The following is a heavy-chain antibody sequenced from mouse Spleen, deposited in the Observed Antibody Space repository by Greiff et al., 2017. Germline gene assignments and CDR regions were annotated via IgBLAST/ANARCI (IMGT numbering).Heavy chain of an antibody. Sequence: QVQLQQPGAELVKPGASVKMSCKASGYTFTSYWITWVKQRPGQGLEWIGDIYPGSGSTNYNEKFKSKATLTVDTSSSTAYMQLSSLTSEDSAVYYCARSNYYYGSSYGYFDVWGAGTTVTVSS. CDR3: ARSNYYYGSSYGYFDV. V-gene: IGHV1-55*01. CDR2: IYPGSGST. J-gene: IGHJ1*01. D-gene: IGHD1-1*01. CDR1: GYTFTSYW.